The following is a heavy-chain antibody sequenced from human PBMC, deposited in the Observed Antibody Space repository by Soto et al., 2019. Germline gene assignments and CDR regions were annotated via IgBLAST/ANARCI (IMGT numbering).Heavy chain of an antibody. V-gene: IGHV4-30-4*01. CDR3: DRVPECIGGMDV. J-gene: IGHJ6*02. D-gene: IGHD2-8*01. Sequence: QVQLQESGPGLVKPSQTLSLTCTVSGGSISSGDNNWSWIRQPPGKGLEWIGYIYDSGSTYYNPFLKSRVTISVDTSKNQFSLRLSSVTAADTAVYYCDRVPECIGGMDVWGQGSPVTVSS. CDR2: IYDSGST. CDR1: GGSISSGDNN.